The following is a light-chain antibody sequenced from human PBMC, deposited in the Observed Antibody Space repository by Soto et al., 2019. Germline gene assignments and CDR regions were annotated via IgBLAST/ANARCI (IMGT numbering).Light chain of an antibody. V-gene: IGKV3-20*01. J-gene: IGKJ5*01. Sequence: ENVLTQSPGTLSLSPGERATLSCRASQTVSSYLTWYQQRPGQAPRLLIYGASKRATGIPDRFSGSGSGTDFTLTSSRLEPEDCALYYCQQYGTSPIPVGQGTRLEIK. CDR3: QQYGTSPIP. CDR2: GAS. CDR1: QTVSSY.